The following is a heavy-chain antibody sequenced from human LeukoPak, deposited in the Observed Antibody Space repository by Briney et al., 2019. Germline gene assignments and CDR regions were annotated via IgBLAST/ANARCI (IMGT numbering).Heavy chain of an antibody. V-gene: IGHV4-34*01. J-gene: IGHJ4*02. CDR1: GGSFSGHY. Sequence: SETLSLTCAVYGGSFSGHYWTWLRQAAGKGLEWFGEINHSGRTHYNPSLKSRVTISVDTSKNQFSLKLSSVTAADTAVYYCARGFFERSYYYDSSGRIMYYFDYWGQGTLVTVSS. CDR2: INHSGRT. CDR3: ARGFFERSYYYDSSGRIMYYFDY. D-gene: IGHD3-22*01.